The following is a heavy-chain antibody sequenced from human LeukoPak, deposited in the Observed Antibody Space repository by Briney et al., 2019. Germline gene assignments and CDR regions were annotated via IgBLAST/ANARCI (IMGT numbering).Heavy chain of an antibody. CDR2: LNPNSGAT. D-gene: IGHD2/OR15-2a*01. CDR1: GYTFTANY. CDR3: ARYRCKTTSGCEDTDAFDT. V-gene: IGHV1-2*02. J-gene: IGHJ3*02. Sequence: ASVKVSCKTSGYTFTANYMQWVRQAPGQGPEWMGWLNPNSGATKYAQKFQGRVTMTRDTSINTAYMELSRLTSDDTAVYYCARYRCKTTSGCEDTDAFDTWGQGTMVTVSS.